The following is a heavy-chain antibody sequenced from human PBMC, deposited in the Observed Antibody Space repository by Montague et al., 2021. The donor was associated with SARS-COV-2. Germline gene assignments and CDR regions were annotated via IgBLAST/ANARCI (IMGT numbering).Heavy chain of an antibody. CDR1: GFPFNTYT. CDR2: IFGSGAGT. V-gene: IGHV3-23*01. J-gene: IGHJ2*01. D-gene: IGHD3-16*01. CDR3: SKNGGSGSLVHWYFDL. Sequence: SLRLSCAVSGFPFNTYTMTWVRQAPGKGLEWVSSIFGSGAGTYYADSVQGRVTISRDNSKNTLYLQLHSLRADDTAVYYCSKNGGSGSLVHWYFDLWGRGTPVAVSS.